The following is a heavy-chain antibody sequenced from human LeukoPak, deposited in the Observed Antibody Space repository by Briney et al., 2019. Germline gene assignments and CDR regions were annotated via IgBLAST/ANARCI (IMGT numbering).Heavy chain of an antibody. CDR1: GFTFSNYA. CDR2: ISGSGGST. Sequence: GGSLRLSCAASGFTFSNYAVSWVRPAPGKGLEWVSDISGSGGSTYYADSVKGRFTISRDNSKDTLDLQMNSLRAEDTAVYYCAKHPIVGATGNFDYWGQGTLVTVSS. V-gene: IGHV3-23*01. CDR3: AKHPIVGATGNFDY. D-gene: IGHD1-26*01. J-gene: IGHJ4*02.